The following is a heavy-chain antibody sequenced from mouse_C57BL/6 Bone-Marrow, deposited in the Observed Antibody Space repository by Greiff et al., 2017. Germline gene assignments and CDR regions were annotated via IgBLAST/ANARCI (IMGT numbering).Heavy chain of an antibody. CDR2: ISDGGSYT. Sequence: EVQVVESGGGLVKPGGSLKLSCAASGFTFSSYAMSWVRQTPEKRLEWVATISDGGSYTYYPDNVKGRFTISRDNAKNHLYLQMSHLKSEDTAMYYCARKDYYGSSYAMDYWGQGTSVTVSS. CDR3: ARKDYYGSSYAMDY. D-gene: IGHD1-1*01. J-gene: IGHJ4*01. V-gene: IGHV5-4*01. CDR1: GFTFSSYA.